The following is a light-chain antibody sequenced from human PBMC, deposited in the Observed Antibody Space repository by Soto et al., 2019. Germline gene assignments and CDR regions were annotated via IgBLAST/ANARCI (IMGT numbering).Light chain of an antibody. V-gene: IGKV3-15*01. CDR3: QQYNNWFRAT. J-gene: IGKJ1*01. Sequence: EIVMTQSPATLSVSPGERATLSCRASQSVSSNLAWYQQKPGQAPRLLIYGASTRATGIPARFSGSGSGTEFTLTISSLQSEVFGVYYCQQYNNWFRATFGSGIKVDIK. CDR2: GAS. CDR1: QSVSSN.